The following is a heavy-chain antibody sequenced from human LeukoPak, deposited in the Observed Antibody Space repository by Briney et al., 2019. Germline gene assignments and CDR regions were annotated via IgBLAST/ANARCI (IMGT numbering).Heavy chain of an antibody. D-gene: IGHD2-2*01. CDR2: IYHSGST. CDR3: ARVLWPKGYYYYYMDV. V-gene: IGHV4-38-2*02. J-gene: IGHJ6*03. CDR1: GYSISSGYY. Sequence: SETPSLTCTVSGYSISSGYYWGWIRQPPGKGLEWIGSIYHSGSTYYNPSLKSRVTISVDTSKNQFSLKLSSVTAADTAVYYRARVLWPKGYYYYYMDVWGKGTTVTVSS.